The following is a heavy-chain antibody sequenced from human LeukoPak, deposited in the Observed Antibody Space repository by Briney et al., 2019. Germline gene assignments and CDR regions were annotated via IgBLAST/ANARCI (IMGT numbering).Heavy chain of an antibody. CDR3: ARHQRITIFGVVNLNWFDH. CDR1: GGSISSSSYY. Sequence: TSETLSLTCTVSGGSISSSSYYWGWIRQPPGKGLEWIVSIYYSGSTYYNPSLKSRITISVYTSKNQFSLKLSSVTAADTAVYYCARHQRITIFGVVNLNWFDHWGQGTLVTVSS. CDR2: IYYSGST. D-gene: IGHD3-3*01. V-gene: IGHV4-39*01. J-gene: IGHJ5*02.